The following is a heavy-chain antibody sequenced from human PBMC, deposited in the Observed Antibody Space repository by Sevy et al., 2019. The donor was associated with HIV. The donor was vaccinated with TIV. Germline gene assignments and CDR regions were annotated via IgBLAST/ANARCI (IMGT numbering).Heavy chain of an antibody. CDR1: GFTFSSYA. Sequence: GGSLRLSCAASGFTFSSYAMHWVRQAPGKGLEWVAVISDDGSNKYYADSVKGRFTISRENSKNTLYLQMNSLRAEDTAVYYCAREGGEIAARPDRLPFDYWGQGTLVTVSS. D-gene: IGHD6-6*01. V-gene: IGHV3-30-3*01. CDR3: AREGGEIAARPDRLPFDY. CDR2: ISDDGSNK. J-gene: IGHJ4*02.